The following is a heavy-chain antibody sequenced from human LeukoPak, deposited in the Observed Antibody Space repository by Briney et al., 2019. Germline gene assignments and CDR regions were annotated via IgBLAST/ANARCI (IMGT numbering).Heavy chain of an antibody. CDR3: ARDREVGSGSYYILDY. Sequence: PGGSLRLSCAASGFTFSSYSMNWVRQAPGKGLEWVSSISSSSSYIYYADSVKGRFTISRDNAKNSLYLQMHSLRAEDTAVYYCARDREVGSGSYYILDYWGQGTLVTVSS. V-gene: IGHV3-21*01. D-gene: IGHD1-26*01. J-gene: IGHJ4*02. CDR1: GFTFSSYS. CDR2: ISSSSSYI.